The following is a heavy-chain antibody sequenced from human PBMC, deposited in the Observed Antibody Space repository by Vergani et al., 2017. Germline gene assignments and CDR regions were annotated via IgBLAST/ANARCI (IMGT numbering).Heavy chain of an antibody. Sequence: QVQLVQSGAEVKKPGSSVKVSCKASGGTFSSYAISWVRQAPGQGLEWMGRIIPIFGTANYAQKFQGRVTITADEPTSTAYMELSSLRSEDTAVYYCARGDSSGYYSSSPNNWFDPWGQGTLVTVSS. CDR2: IIPIFGTA. CDR3: ARGDSSGYYSSSPNNWFDP. J-gene: IGHJ5*02. CDR1: GGTFSSYA. V-gene: IGHV1-69*18. D-gene: IGHD3-22*01.